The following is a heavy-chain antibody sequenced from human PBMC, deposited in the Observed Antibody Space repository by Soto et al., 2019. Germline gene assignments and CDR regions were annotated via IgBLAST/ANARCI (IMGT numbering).Heavy chain of an antibody. D-gene: IGHD6-19*01. CDR3: ARGEADEEQWLVWGDYYYGMDV. J-gene: IGHJ6*02. CDR2: IYSGGST. CDR1: GFTFSSYS. V-gene: IGHV3-66*01. Sequence: AGGSLRLSCAASGFTFSSYSMNWVRQAPGKGLEWVSVIYSGGSTYYADSVKGRFTISRDNSKNTLYLQMNSLRAEDTAVYHCARGEADEEQWLVWGDYYYGMDVWGQGTTVTVSS.